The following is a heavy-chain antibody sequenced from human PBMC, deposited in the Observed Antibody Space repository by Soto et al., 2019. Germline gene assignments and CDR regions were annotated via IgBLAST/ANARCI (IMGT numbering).Heavy chain of an antibody. V-gene: IGHV1-18*01. CDR3: ARGWGQLQRWLKPDY. CDR2: ISGYNGNT. CDR1: GYTFTSYG. J-gene: IGHJ4*02. D-gene: IGHD1-1*01. Sequence: QVQLVQSGAEVKKPGASVKVSCKASGYTFTSYGISWVRQAPGQGLEWMGWISGYNGNTNYAQKLQGRVTMTTDTAXSTAYMELRSLRSDDTAVYYCARGWGQLQRWLKPDYWGQGTLVTVSS.